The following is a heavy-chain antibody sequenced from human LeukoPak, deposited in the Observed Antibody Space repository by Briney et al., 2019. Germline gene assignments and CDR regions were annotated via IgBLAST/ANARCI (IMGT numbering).Heavy chain of an antibody. CDR1: GFTFSSYS. Sequence: GGSLRLSCAASGFTFSSYSMNWVRQAPGKGLEWVSSISSSSSYIYYADSVKGRFTISRDNGKNSLYLQMNSLRAEDTAVYYCARDGRIQLWSQDYYYYYMDVWGKGTTVTVSS. CDR2: ISSSSSYI. J-gene: IGHJ6*03. CDR3: ARDGRIQLWSQDYYYYYMDV. D-gene: IGHD5-18*01. V-gene: IGHV3-21*01.